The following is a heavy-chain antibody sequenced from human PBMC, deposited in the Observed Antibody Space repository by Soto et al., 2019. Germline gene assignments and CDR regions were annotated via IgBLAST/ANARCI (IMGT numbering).Heavy chain of an antibody. CDR2: IYPDDSDT. Sequence: GESLKISCKGSGYIFTSHWIGWVRQMSGKRLEWMGTIYPDDSDTRYSPSFQGQVTISADKSISTAYLQWSSLKASDTAVYYSARGELERRGWYYYYGMDVWGQGTTVTVSS. V-gene: IGHV5-51*01. CDR1: GYIFTSHW. CDR3: ARGELERRGWYYYYGMDV. J-gene: IGHJ6*02. D-gene: IGHD1-1*01.